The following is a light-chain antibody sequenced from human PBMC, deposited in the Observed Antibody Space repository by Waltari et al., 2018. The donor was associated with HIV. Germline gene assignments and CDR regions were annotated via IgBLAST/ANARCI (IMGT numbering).Light chain of an antibody. V-gene: IGKV1-39*01. CDR3: QQTYIPPTT. CDR1: QGINKY. Sequence: DIQMTQSPSSLSASIGDRVTIACRASQGINKYLNWYHQKPGKAPELLIYAASNLQSGVPSRFSASGSGTDFTLTISSLQPEDFATYYCQQTYIPPTTFGQGTKLE. J-gene: IGKJ2*01. CDR2: AAS.